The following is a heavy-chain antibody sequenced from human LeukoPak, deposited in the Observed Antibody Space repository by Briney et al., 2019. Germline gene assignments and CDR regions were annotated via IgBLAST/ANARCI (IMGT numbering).Heavy chain of an antibody. J-gene: IGHJ4*02. D-gene: IGHD5-24*01. CDR1: GYNFTNYW. V-gene: IGHV5-51*01. Sequence: GESLQISCKGSGYNFTNYWIGWVRQMPGKGLEWMGIIYPGDSDTTYSPSFQGQVTISADKSISTAYLQWSSLKASDTAMYYCARRRDGYNYVGTDYWGQGTLVTVSS. CDR3: ARRRDGYNYVGTDY. CDR2: IYPGDSDT.